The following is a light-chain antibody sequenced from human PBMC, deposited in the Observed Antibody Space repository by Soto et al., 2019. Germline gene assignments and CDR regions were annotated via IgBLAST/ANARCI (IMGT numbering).Light chain of an antibody. CDR2: GAS. Sequence: EIVLTQSPGTLSLSPGETATLSCRASQSIGSQYFFCYQQKPGQAPRLLIYGASNRATGSPDRFSGSVSGTDFTLTISTLEPEDFAVYYCQQYSSSPDTFVHGTNLEIK. J-gene: IGKJ2*01. CDR3: QQYSSSPDT. V-gene: IGKV3-20*01. CDR1: QSIGSQY.